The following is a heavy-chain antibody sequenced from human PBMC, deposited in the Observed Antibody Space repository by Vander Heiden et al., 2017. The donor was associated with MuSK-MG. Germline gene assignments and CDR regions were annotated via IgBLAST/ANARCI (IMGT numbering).Heavy chain of an antibody. D-gene: IGHD3-16*02. CDR3: AREPSYDYVWGSYRPDAFDI. V-gene: IGHV6-1*01. J-gene: IGHJ3*02. CDR2: TYYRSKWYN. CDR1: GDSVSSNSAA. Sequence: QVQLQQSGPGLVKPSQTLSLTCAIPGDSVSSNSAAWNWSRQSPSRGLEWLGRTYYRSKWYNDYAVSVKSRITINPATSKNQFSLQLNSVTPEDTAVYYCAREPSYDYVWGSYRPDAFDIWGQGTMVTVSS.